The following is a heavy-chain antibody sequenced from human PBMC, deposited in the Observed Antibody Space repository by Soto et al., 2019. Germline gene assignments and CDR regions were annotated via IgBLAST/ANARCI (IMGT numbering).Heavy chain of an antibody. CDR1: GYTFTSSG. CDR2: ISTDNGNT. CDR3: ARDQGITTFFLYSYYYYGMYV. Sequence: GASVKVSCKASGYTFTSSGISWVRQAPGQGLEWMGWISTDNGNTNYAQNLQGRVSMTTDTSTSTAYMDLRSLRSDDTAVYYCARDQGITTFFLYSYYYYGMYVWGQGTTVTVSS. J-gene: IGHJ6*02. D-gene: IGHD3-3*01. V-gene: IGHV1-18*01.